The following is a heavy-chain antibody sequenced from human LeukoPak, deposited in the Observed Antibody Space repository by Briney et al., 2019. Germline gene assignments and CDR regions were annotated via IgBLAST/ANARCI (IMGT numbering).Heavy chain of an antibody. CDR1: GDSISRYY. V-gene: IGHV4-4*07. CDR3: ARVPPAGWFDP. J-gene: IGHJ5*02. Sequence: PSETLSLTCTVSGDSISRYYWSWIRQPAGKGLEWIGRIYNGGIITYNPSLKSRVTMSIDTSKNQFSLKLSSVTAADTAVYYCARVPPAGWFDPWGQGTLVTVSS. CDR2: IYNGGII.